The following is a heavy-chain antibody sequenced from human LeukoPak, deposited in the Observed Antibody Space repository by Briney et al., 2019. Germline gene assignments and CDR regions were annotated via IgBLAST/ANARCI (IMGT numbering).Heavy chain of an antibody. CDR2: ITSNLVTI. CDR3: ARSTHWYADC. CDR1: GFNFNVYS. Sequence: GGSLRLSCAASGFNFNVYSMNWVRQAPGKGLEWISYITSNLVTIHYADSVRGRFTISRDNAQNSLYLHMNSLRVEDTAVYFCARSTHWYADCWGQGTRVTVSS. V-gene: IGHV3-48*01. D-gene: IGHD6-13*01. J-gene: IGHJ4*02.